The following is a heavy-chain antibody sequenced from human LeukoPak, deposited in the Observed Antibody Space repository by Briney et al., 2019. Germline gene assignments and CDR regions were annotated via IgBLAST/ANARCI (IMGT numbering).Heavy chain of an antibody. Sequence: SETLSLTCTVSGGSISSSSYYWGWIRQPPGKGLEWIGSIYYSGSTYYNPSLKSRVTISVDTSKNQFSLKLSSVTAAYTAVYYCARAQFDDFWSGYGLDYWGQGTLVIVSS. V-gene: IGHV4-39*01. J-gene: IGHJ4*02. CDR3: ARAQFDDFWSGYGLDY. CDR1: GGSISSSSYY. CDR2: IYYSGST. D-gene: IGHD3-3*01.